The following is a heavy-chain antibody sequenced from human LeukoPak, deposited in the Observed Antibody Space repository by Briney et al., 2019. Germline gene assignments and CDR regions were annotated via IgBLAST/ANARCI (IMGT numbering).Heavy chain of an antibody. CDR3: AKNGRGDDAFDI. J-gene: IGHJ3*02. CDR1: GFTLSNYA. D-gene: IGHD3-10*01. V-gene: IGHV3-23*01. Sequence: PGGSLRLSCVASGFTLSNYAMSWVRQAPGKGLEWVSAIHYSGGSTYYADSVKGRFTISRDNSKNTLYLQMNSLRAEDTAVYYCAKNGRGDDAFDIWGQGTMVTVSS. CDR2: IHYSGGST.